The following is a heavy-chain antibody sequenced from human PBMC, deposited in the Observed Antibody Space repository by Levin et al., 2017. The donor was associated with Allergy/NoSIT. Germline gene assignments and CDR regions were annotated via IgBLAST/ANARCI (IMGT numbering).Heavy chain of an antibody. V-gene: IGHV3-30-3*01. D-gene: IGHD2-2*01. Sequence: GGSLRLSCAASGFTFSSYAMHWVRQAPGKGLEWVAVISYDGSNKYYADSVKGRFTISRDNSKNTLYLQMNSLRAEDTAVYYCARVVGMLSVPAAMRGVSSDWYFDLWGRGTLVTVSS. CDR1: GFTFSSYA. CDR2: ISYDGSNK. J-gene: IGHJ2*01. CDR3: ARVVGMLSVPAAMRGVSSDWYFDL.